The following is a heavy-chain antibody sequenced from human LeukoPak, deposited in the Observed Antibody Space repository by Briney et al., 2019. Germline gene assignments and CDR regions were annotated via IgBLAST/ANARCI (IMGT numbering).Heavy chain of an antibody. Sequence: GGSLRLSCAASGFTFTSYAMSWVRQAPGKGLEWVSTFSGASTTSYADAVKGRVTISRDNSKNILYLQLNSLRAEETAVYYCAKLKQWQPQRYFFEYWGQGALVTVAS. D-gene: IGHD6-19*01. CDR3: AKLKQWQPQRYFFEY. CDR1: GFTFTSYA. J-gene: IGHJ4*02. V-gene: IGHV3-23*01. CDR2: FSGASTT.